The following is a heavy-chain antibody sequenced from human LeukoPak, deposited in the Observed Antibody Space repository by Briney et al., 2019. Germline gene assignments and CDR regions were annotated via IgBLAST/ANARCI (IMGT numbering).Heavy chain of an antibody. CDR1: GGTFSSYA. V-gene: IGHV1-69*01. J-gene: IGHJ4*02. CDR3: ARDRFSDYSNYVFSY. D-gene: IGHD4-11*01. Sequence: SVKVSCKASGGTFSSYAISWVRQAPGQGLEWMRGIIPIFGTANYAQKFQGRVTITADESTSTAYMELSGLRSEDTAVYYCARDRFSDYSNYVFSYWGQGTLVTVSS. CDR2: IIPIFGTA.